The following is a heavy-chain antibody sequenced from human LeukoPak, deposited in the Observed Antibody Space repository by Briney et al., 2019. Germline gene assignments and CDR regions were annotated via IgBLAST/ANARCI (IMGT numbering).Heavy chain of an antibody. Sequence: ASVKVSCKATGYTFTSYGISWVRQAPGQGLEWMGWISAYNGNTNYAQKLQGRVTMTTDTSTSTAYMELRSLRSDDTAVYYCARFTRVLAVADDAFDIWGQGTMVTVPS. D-gene: IGHD6-19*01. J-gene: IGHJ3*02. V-gene: IGHV1-18*01. CDR2: ISAYNGNT. CDR1: GYTFTSYG. CDR3: ARFTRVLAVADDAFDI.